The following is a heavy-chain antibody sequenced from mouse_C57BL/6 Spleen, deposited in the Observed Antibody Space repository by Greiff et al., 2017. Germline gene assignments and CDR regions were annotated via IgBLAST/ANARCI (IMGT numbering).Heavy chain of an antibody. J-gene: IGHJ4*01. CDR3: ARTEKGGGYAMDY. Sequence: EVQLQQSGPVLVKPGASVKMSCKASGYTFTDYYMNWVKQSHGKSLEWIGVINPYNGGTSYNQKFKGKATLTVDKSSSTAYMELNSLTSEDSAVYYCARTEKGGGYAMDYWGQGTSVTVSS. CDR1: GYTFTDYY. CDR2: INPYNGGT. V-gene: IGHV1-19*01.